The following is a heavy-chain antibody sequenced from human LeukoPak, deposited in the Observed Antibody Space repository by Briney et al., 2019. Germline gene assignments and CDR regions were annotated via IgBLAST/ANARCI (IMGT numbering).Heavy chain of an antibody. CDR1: GGSISSGDYY. J-gene: IGHJ3*02. D-gene: IGHD5-18*01. Sequence: PSQTLSLTCTVSGGSISSGDYYWSWIRQPPGTGLEWIGYIYYSGSTYYNPSLKSRVTISVDTSKNQFSLKLSSVTAADTAVYYCARGRYSYGLQDAFDIWGQGTMVTVSS. V-gene: IGHV4-30-4*01. CDR2: IYYSGST. CDR3: ARGRYSYGLQDAFDI.